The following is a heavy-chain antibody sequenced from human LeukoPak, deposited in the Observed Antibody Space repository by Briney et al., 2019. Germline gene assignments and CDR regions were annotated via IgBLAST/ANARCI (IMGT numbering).Heavy chain of an antibody. D-gene: IGHD4-23*01. CDR1: GFTFSSYA. J-gene: IGHJ4*02. Sequence: GGSLRLSCAASGFTFSSYAMSWVRQAPGKGLEGASAISGSGGSTYYADSVRGRFTISRDNSKNTLYLQMNSLRAEDTAVYYCVRRAGGYSHPYDYWGQGTLVTVSS. CDR2: ISGSGGST. V-gene: IGHV3-23*01. CDR3: VRRAGGYSHPYDY.